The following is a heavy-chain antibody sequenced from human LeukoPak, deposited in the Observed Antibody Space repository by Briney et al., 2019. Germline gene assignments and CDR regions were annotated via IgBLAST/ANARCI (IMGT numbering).Heavy chain of an antibody. CDR3: ARDRSYCSGGSCSYYFDY. V-gene: IGHV4-34*01. J-gene: IGHJ4*02. D-gene: IGHD2-15*01. CDR1: GGSFSGYH. CDR2: IDRYGDT. Sequence: PSETLSLTCAVYGGSFSGYHWSWIRQPPGKGPEWIGEIDRYGDTKYNPSLKSRVTISVDTSKNQFSLKLSSVTAADTAVYYCARDRSYCSGGSCSYYFDYWGQGTLVTVSS.